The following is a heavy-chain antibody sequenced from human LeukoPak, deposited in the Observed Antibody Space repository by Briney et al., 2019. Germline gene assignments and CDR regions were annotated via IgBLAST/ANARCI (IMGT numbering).Heavy chain of an antibody. Sequence: GGSLRLSCAASGFTFSSYAMSWVRQAPGKGLEWVANIKQDGSEKYYVDSVKGRFTISRDNAKNSLYLQMNSLRAEDTAVYYCAREGPLWFGELLYRNYYYYGMDVWGQGTTVTVSS. CDR2: IKQDGSEK. V-gene: IGHV3-7*01. D-gene: IGHD3-10*01. J-gene: IGHJ6*02. CDR1: GFTFSSYA. CDR3: AREGPLWFGELLYRNYYYYGMDV.